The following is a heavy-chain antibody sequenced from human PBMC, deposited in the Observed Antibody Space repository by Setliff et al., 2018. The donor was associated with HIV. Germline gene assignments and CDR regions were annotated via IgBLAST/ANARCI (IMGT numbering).Heavy chain of an antibody. D-gene: IGHD3-10*01. Sequence: LSLTCTVSGGSIRSYYWSWIRQPPGKGLEWIGYIYYSGSTNYNPSLKSRVTISVDTSKNQFSLKLSSVTAADTAVYYCARGTWWFGAFDIWGQGTMVTVSS. CDR1: GGSIRSYY. J-gene: IGHJ3*02. CDR2: IYYSGST. V-gene: IGHV4-59*01. CDR3: ARGTWWFGAFDI.